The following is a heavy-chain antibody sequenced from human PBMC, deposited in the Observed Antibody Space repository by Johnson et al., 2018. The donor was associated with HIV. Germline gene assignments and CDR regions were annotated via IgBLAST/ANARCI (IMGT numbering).Heavy chain of an antibody. CDR2: IYPGGST. Sequence: EVQLVESGGGFIQPGGSLRLSCAASAFTVSSNYMSWVRQAPGKGLEWVSIIYPGGSTYYTDAVKGRFTISRDNSDNTLFLQMNSLRADDTAMYYCALSTSGSIGFDIWGQGTMVTVSS. V-gene: IGHV3-53*01. J-gene: IGHJ3*02. CDR3: ALSTSGSIGFDI. CDR1: AFTVSSNY. D-gene: IGHD6-13*01.